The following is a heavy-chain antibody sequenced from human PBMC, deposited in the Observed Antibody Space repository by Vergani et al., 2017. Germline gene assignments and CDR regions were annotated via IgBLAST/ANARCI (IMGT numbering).Heavy chain of an antibody. CDR1: GFTFSDYY. D-gene: IGHD6-6*01. CDR3: ARDVVRSSSSPQWGYYYYYMDV. Sequence: QVQLVESGGGLVKPGGSLRLSCAASGFTFSDYYMSWIRQAPGKGLEWVSYISSSGSTIYYADSVKGRFTISRDNAKNSLYLQMNSLRAEDTAVYYCARDVVRSSSSPQWGYYYYYMDVWGKGTTVTVSS. CDR2: ISSSGSTI. V-gene: IGHV3-11*01. J-gene: IGHJ6*03.